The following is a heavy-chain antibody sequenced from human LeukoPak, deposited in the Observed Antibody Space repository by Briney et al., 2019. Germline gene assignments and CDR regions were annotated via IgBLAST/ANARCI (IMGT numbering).Heavy chain of an antibody. Sequence: GGSLRLSCVASRFTFSSYAMNWVRQAPGKGLEWVSAISGGGGSTYYADSVKGRFTISRDNSKNTVYLQMNSLRAEDTAVYYCAKETEYNSRGGYFDYWGQGTLVTVSS. CDR2: ISGGGGST. J-gene: IGHJ4*02. D-gene: IGHD6-13*01. CDR3: AKETEYNSRGGYFDY. CDR1: RFTFSSYA. V-gene: IGHV3-23*01.